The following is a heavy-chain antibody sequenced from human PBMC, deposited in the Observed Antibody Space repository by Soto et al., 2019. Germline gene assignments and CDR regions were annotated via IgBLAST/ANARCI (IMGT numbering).Heavy chain of an antibody. J-gene: IGHJ4*02. D-gene: IGHD3-22*01. CDR3: AHKRGDNSNYYYEIDY. CDR1: GFSLNTPGVG. Sequence: QITLKESGPTLVKPTQTLTLTCTSSGFSLNTPGVGVAWIRQPPGKALEWLALNFWDDDKRYSPSLNNRLTITKDTSKNHVVLTMTNMDPVDTATYYCAHKRGDNSNYYYEIDYWGQGTLVTVSS. V-gene: IGHV2-5*02. CDR2: NFWDDDK.